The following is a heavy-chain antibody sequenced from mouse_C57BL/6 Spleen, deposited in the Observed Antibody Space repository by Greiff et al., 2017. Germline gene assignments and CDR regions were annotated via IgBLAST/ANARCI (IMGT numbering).Heavy chain of an antibody. CDR2: ISSGGDYT. V-gene: IGHV5-9-1*02. Sequence: DVHLVESGAGLVKPGGSLKLSCAASGFTFSSYAMPWVRQTPEKRLEWVAYISSGGDYTNYADTVKGRFTISRDNARNTPYLQMSSLRSEDTAMYYCTRENWGYYALDYWGQGTLVTVSA. CDR3: TRENWGYYALDY. J-gene: IGHJ4*01. CDR1: GFTFSSYA. D-gene: IGHD4-1*01.